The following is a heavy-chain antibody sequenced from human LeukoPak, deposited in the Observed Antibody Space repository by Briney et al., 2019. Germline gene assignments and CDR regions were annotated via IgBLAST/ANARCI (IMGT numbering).Heavy chain of an antibody. D-gene: IGHD1-26*01. Sequence: ASVKVSCKASGYTFTSYYIHWVRQAPGQGLEWMGIINPSGGSTTYAQKFQGRVTMTRDTSISTAYMELSRLRSDDTAVYYCARVEQTSLFYYYYMDVWGKGTTVTVSS. CDR3: ARVEQTSLFYYYYMDV. J-gene: IGHJ6*03. V-gene: IGHV1-46*01. CDR2: INPSGGST. CDR1: GYTFTSYY.